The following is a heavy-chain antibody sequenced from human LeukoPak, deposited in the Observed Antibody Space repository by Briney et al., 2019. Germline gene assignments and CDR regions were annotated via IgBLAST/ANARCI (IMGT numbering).Heavy chain of an antibody. CDR3: ARGPYSSGWLLENWFDP. CDR1: GYTFTSYY. Sequence: ASVKVSCKASGYTFTSYYMHWVRQAPGQGLEWMGIINPSGGSTSYAQKFQGRVTMTRDTSTSTVYMELGSLRSEDTAVYYCARGPYSSGWLLENWFDPWGQGTLVTVSS. CDR2: INPSGGST. J-gene: IGHJ5*02. V-gene: IGHV1-46*01. D-gene: IGHD6-19*01.